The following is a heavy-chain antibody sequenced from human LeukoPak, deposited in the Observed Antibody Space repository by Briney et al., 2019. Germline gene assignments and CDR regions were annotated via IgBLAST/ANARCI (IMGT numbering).Heavy chain of an antibody. Sequence: PGRSLRLSCAASGFTFSSYGMHWVRQAPGKGLEWVAVISYDGSNKYYADSVKGRFTISRDNSKNTLYLQMNSLRAEDTAVYYCAKDWLNRPPSHYYGSGSYSAPDYWGQGTLVTVSS. CDR2: ISYDGSNK. J-gene: IGHJ4*02. V-gene: IGHV3-30*18. CDR1: GFTFSSYG. D-gene: IGHD3-10*01. CDR3: AKDWLNRPPSHYYGSGSYSAPDY.